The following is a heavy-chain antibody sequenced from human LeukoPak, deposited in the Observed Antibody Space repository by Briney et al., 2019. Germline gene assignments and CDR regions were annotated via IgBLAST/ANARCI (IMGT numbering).Heavy chain of an antibody. Sequence: ASVKVSCNASGYTFTSYAMNWVRQAPGQGLEWMGWINTNTGNPTYAQGFTGRFVFSLDTSVSTAYLQISSLKAEDTAVYYCARDGSSGWYEGWFDPWGQGTLVTVSS. CDR3: ARDGSSGWYEGWFDP. V-gene: IGHV7-4-1*02. CDR2: INTNTGNP. CDR1: GYTFTSYA. D-gene: IGHD6-19*01. J-gene: IGHJ5*02.